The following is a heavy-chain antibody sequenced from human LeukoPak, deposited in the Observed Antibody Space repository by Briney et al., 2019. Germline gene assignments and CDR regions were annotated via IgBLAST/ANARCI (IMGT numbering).Heavy chain of an antibody. D-gene: IGHD2-2*01. CDR1: GYTLSGYY. CDR3: ARDKRDCTTTTCYDYFDY. CDR2: INPNSGAT. V-gene: IGHV1-2*02. J-gene: IGHJ4*02. Sequence: GASVKVSCKASGYTLSGYYVYWVRQAPGQGLECVGWINPNSGATNYAQKFQDRATMTRDTSVSTAYMELSRLRSDDTAVYYCARDKRDCTTTTCYDYFDYWGQGTLVTVSS.